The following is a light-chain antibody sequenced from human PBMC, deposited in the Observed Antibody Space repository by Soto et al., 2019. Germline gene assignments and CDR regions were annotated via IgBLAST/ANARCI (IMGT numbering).Light chain of an antibody. J-gene: IGKJ1*01. Sequence: IQMTQSPSSLSASVGDRVSITCRASQRIDTWLAWYQQKPGKAPNLLIYKASRLQSGVPSRFSGSGSGTEFTLTISSLQPEDFATYYCQEYRNNYGTFGQGTKVDIK. V-gene: IGKV1-5*03. CDR2: KAS. CDR3: QEYRNNYGT. CDR1: QRIDTW.